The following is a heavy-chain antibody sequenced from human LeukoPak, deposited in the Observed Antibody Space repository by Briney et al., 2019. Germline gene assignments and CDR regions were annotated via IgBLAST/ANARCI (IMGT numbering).Heavy chain of an antibody. D-gene: IGHD3-3*01. Sequence: ASVKVSCKASGYTFTGYYVHWVRQAPGQGLEWMGWINPNSGGTNYAQKFQGRVTLTRDTSISTAYMEVNRLRSDDTALYYCARYYEFWSFDYWGQGTLVIVSS. CDR3: ARYYEFWSFDY. CDR1: GYTFTGYY. J-gene: IGHJ4*02. CDR2: INPNSGGT. V-gene: IGHV1-2*02.